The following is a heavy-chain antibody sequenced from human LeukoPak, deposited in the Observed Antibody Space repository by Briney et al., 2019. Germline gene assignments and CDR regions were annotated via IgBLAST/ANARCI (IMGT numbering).Heavy chain of an antibody. CDR3: ARGDNYVFDV. CDR1: GGSISSSNW. CDR2: ISHDGST. Sequence: PSGTLSLTCVVSGGSISSSNWWSWVRQPPEKGLEWIGEISHDGSTNYNPSLKSRVTISVDKPNNHFSLKLTSVTAADTAMYYCARGDNYVFDVWGRGTLVSVSS. J-gene: IGHJ2*01. D-gene: IGHD5-24*01. V-gene: IGHV4-4*02.